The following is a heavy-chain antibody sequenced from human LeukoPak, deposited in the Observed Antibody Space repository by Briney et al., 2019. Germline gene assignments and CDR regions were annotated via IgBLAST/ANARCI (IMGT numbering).Heavy chain of an antibody. V-gene: IGHV1-69-2*01. CDR1: GYTFTDYY. CDR3: ARDISHEGAGLDY. J-gene: IGHJ4*02. CDR2: VDPEDGET. Sequence: ATVKISCKVSGYTFTDYYMHWVQQAPGKGLEWMGLVDPEDGETIYAEKFQGRVTITADTSTDTAYMELSSLRSEDTAVYYCARDISHEGAGLDYWGQGTLVTVSS. D-gene: IGHD1-26*01.